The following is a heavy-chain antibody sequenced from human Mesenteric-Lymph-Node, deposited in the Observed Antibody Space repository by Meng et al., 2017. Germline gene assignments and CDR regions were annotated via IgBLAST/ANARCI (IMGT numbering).Heavy chain of an antibody. CDR2: INPNSGVT. V-gene: IGHV1-2*02. CDR3: ASYYDSSGYYYIY. Sequence: ASVKVSCKASGYTFTGYYIHWVRQAPGQGLEWMGWINPNSGVTNYAQKFQGRVTMTRDTSISTAYMELSSLRSEDTAVYYCASYYDSSGYYYIYWGQGTLVTGSS. CDR1: GYTFTGYY. D-gene: IGHD3-22*01. J-gene: IGHJ4*02.